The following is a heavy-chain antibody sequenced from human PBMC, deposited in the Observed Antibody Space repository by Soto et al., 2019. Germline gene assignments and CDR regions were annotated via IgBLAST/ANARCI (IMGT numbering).Heavy chain of an antibody. CDR2: ITYNGDT. D-gene: IGHD2-21*01. CDR1: GYTFTSYG. CDR3: ARAVITSYGVFDY. Sequence: ASVKVSCKASGYTFTSYGISWVRQAPGQGLEWMGWITYNGDTNYPQRLQGRVTMTTDTSTSTAYMELRSPRSDDTAVYYCARAVITSYGVFDYWGQGTLVTVSS. J-gene: IGHJ4*02. V-gene: IGHV1-18*01.